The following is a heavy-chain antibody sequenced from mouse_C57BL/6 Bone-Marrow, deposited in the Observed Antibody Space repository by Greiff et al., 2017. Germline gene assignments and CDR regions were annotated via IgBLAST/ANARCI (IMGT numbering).Heavy chain of an antibody. D-gene: IGHD2-5*01. CDR2: IWRGGST. V-gene: IGHV2-5*01. J-gene: IGHJ4*01. Sequence: QVKLMESGPGLVQPSQSLSITCTVSGFSLTSYGVHWVRQSPGKGLEWLGVIWRGGSTDYNAAFMSRLSITKDNSKSQVFFKMNSLQADDTAIYYCAKGGVTRYYYAMDYWGQGTSVTVSS. CDR1: GFSLTSYG. CDR3: AKGGVTRYYYAMDY.